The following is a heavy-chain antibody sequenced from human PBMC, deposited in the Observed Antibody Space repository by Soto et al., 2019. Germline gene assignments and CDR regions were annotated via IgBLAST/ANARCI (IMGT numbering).Heavy chain of an antibody. J-gene: IGHJ4*02. CDR3: ATTPPRYCSGGSCYPFAY. Sequence: EVQLLESGGGLVQPGGSLRLSCAASGFTFSSYAMSWVRQAPGKGLEWGSAISGCGGSTYYADSVKGRFTISRDNCKNTLYLAMNRLRDEDTAVYYCATTPPRYCSGGSCYPFAYWGQGTLVTVSS. D-gene: IGHD2-15*01. V-gene: IGHV3-23*01. CDR2: ISGCGGST. CDR1: GFTFSSYA.